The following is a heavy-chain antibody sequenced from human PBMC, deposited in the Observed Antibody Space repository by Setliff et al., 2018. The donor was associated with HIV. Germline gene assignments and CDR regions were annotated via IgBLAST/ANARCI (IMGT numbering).Heavy chain of an antibody. CDR3: ARRDGRSMNAFQI. CDR2: IYPDDSDI. J-gene: IGHJ3*01. D-gene: IGHD6-13*01. CDR1: DYTFTTYW. V-gene: IGHV5-51*01. Sequence: GESLKISCKALDYTFTTYWIGWVRQMPGEGLEWMGIIYPDDSDIRYNPSFQNQVTISADKSITTAYLQINNLKASDTATYYCARRDGRSMNAFQIWGPGTVVTVSS.